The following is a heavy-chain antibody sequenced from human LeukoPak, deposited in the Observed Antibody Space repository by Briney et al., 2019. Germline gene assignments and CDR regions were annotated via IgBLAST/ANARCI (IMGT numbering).Heavy chain of an antibody. J-gene: IGHJ4*02. CDR3: ARYYYDSSGNPGPFDY. Sequence: GASVKVSCKASGYTFTSYGISWVRQAPGQGLEWMGWISAYNGNTNYAQKLQGRVTMTTDTSTSTAYMELRSLRSDDTAVYYCARYYYDSSGNPGPFDYWGQGTLVTVSS. CDR1: GYTFTSYG. V-gene: IGHV1-18*01. CDR2: ISAYNGNT. D-gene: IGHD3-22*01.